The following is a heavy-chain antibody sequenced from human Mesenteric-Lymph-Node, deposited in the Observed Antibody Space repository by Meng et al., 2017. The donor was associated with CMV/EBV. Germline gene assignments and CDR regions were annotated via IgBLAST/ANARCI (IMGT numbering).Heavy chain of an antibody. D-gene: IGHD6-13*01. CDR1: GYSISSGYY. CDR2: IYHSGST. Sequence: SETLSLTCTVSGYSISSGYYWGWIRQPPGKGLEWIGSIYHSGSTYYNPSLKSRVTISVDTSKNQFSLKLRSVTAADTAMYYCARVRAGSWDYWGQGTLVTVSS. CDR3: ARVRAGSWDY. J-gene: IGHJ4*02. V-gene: IGHV4-38-2*02.